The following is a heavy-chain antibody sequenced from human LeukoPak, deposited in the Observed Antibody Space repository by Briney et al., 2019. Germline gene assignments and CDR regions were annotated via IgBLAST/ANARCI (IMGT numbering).Heavy chain of an antibody. CDR2: IYYSGST. CDR1: GGSISSYY. V-gene: IGHV4-59*12. J-gene: IGHJ4*02. CDR3: ARDQDIAAAGKDY. Sequence: SETLSLTCTVSGGSISSYYWSWIRQPPGKGLEWVGYIYYSGSTNYNPSLKSRVTISVDTSKNQFSLKLSSVTAADTAVYYCARDQDIAAAGKDYWGQGTLVTVSS. D-gene: IGHD6-13*01.